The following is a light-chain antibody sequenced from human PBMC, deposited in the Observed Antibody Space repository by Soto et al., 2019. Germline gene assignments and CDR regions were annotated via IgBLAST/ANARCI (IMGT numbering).Light chain of an antibody. Sequence: QSALTQPHSVSGSPGQSVTISCTGTSSDVGAYKYVSWYQQHPGKAPKLMIYDVSERPSGVPDRFSGSKSGNTASLTISGLQVEDEAEYYCCSYVGRYSWVFGGGTKLTVL. CDR3: CSYVGRYSWV. CDR2: DVS. CDR1: SSDVGAYKY. V-gene: IGLV2-11*01. J-gene: IGLJ3*02.